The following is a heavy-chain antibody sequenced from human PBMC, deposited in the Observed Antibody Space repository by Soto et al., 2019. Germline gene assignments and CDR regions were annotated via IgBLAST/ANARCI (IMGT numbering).Heavy chain of an antibody. CDR1: GYTFTSYG. J-gene: IGHJ6*02. CDR3: ARVRGDIVVVPATTPYYYYGMDV. CDR2: ISAYNCNT. D-gene: IGHD2-2*01. Sequence: QVQLVQSGAEVKKPGASVKFSCKSSGYTFTSYGISWVRQAPGQGLEWMGWISAYNCNTNYAQKLQGRVTMTTDTSTSTAYMELRSLTADDTAVYYSARVRGDIVVVPATTPYYYYGMDVWGQGTTVTISS. V-gene: IGHV1-18*01.